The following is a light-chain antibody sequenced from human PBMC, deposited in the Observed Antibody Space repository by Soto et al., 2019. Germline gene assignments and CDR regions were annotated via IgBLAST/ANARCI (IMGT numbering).Light chain of an antibody. CDR2: AAS. V-gene: IGKV1-39*01. CDR3: QESFSSLHT. CDR1: QSISSH. J-gene: IGKJ2*01. Sequence: DIQMTQSPASVSASVGDRVTITCRASQSISSHLNWYQQIPGKAPKLLIYAASSLVSGVPSRFSGSGSETDFTLTISSLQPEDFATYHCQESFSSLHTFGQGTKVDIK.